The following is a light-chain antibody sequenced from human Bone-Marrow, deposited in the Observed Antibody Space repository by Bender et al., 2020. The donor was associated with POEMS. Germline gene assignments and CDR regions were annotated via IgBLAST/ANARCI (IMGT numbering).Light chain of an antibody. J-gene: IGLJ1*01. CDR2: QDT. V-gene: IGLV3-1*01. CDR1: RLGDKY. Sequence: SYELTQPPSVTVSPGQTATVTCSGDRLGDKYVCWYQKKSGQSPVVVIYQDTRRPSGIPERFSGSTYGNTATLTISGTQSMDEADYYCQAWDSSAAAYVFGTGTKVTVL. CDR3: QAWDSSAAAYV.